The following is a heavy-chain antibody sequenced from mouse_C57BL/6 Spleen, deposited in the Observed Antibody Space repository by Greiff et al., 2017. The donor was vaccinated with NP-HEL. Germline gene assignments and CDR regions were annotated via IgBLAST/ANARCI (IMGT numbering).Heavy chain of an antibody. CDR1: GYAFSSYW. D-gene: IGHD3-2*02. CDR2: IYPGDGDT. Sequence: LEESGAELVKPGASVKISCKASGYAFSSYWMNWVKQRPGKGLEWIGQIYPGDGDTNYNGKFKGKATLTADKSSSTAYMQLSSLTSEDSAVYFCARDSSGYFDYWGQGTTLTVSS. V-gene: IGHV1-80*01. CDR3: ARDSSGYFDY. J-gene: IGHJ2*01.